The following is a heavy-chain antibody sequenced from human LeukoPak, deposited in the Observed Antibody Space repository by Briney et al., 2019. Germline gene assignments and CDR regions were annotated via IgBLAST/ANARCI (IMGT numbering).Heavy chain of an antibody. D-gene: IGHD3-10*01. V-gene: IGHV1-2*02. Sequence: ASVKVSCKASGYTFTGQYLHWVRQAPGQGLEWMGWINPNSDGTNYAQKFQGRVTMTRDTSISTAYMELSSLRSEDTAVYYCARANYYGSGSYYNAGAFDIWGQGTLVTVSS. CDR3: ARANYYGSGSYYNAGAFDI. CDR2: INPNSDGT. CDR1: GYTFTGQY. J-gene: IGHJ3*02.